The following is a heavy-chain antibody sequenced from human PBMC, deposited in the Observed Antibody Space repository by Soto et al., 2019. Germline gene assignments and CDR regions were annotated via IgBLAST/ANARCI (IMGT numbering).Heavy chain of an antibody. CDR2: ISAYNGNT. V-gene: IGHV1-18*01. CDR1: GYTFTSYG. D-gene: IGHD2-2*01. Sequence: ASVKVSCKASGYTFTSYGISWVRQAPGQGLEWMGWISAYNGNTNYAQKLQGRVTMTTDTSTSTAYMELRSLRSDDTAVYYCARGARGGYCSSTSCPGVWYNWFDPWGQGTLVTV. J-gene: IGHJ5*02. CDR3: ARGARGGYCSSTSCPGVWYNWFDP.